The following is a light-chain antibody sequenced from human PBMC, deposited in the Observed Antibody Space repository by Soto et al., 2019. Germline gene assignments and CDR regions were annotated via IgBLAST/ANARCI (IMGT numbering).Light chain of an antibody. J-gene: IGKJ3*01. CDR3: QKYNGGLFP. CDR1: QGISNY. CDR2: AAS. Sequence: DIQMTQSPSSLSASVGDRVTITCRASQGISNYLAWYQPKPGKVPKLLIYAASTLQSGIPSRFSGSGSRTDFTINISGLEPEDVATYCCQKYNGGLFPFGSGTQVDV. V-gene: IGKV1-27*01.